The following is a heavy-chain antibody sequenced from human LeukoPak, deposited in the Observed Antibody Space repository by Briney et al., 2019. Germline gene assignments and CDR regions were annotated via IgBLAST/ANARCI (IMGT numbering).Heavy chain of an antibody. CDR1: GFTFDDYA. CDR2: ISWNSGSI. CDR3: ARSLYGPSSIAAW. J-gene: IGHJ4*02. Sequence: GGSLRLSCAASGFTFDDYAMHWVRQAPGKGLEWVSGISWNSGSIGYADSVKGRFTISRDNAKNSLYLQMNSLRAEDTALYYCARSLYGPSSIAAWWGQGTLVTVSS. D-gene: IGHD6-6*01. V-gene: IGHV3-9*01.